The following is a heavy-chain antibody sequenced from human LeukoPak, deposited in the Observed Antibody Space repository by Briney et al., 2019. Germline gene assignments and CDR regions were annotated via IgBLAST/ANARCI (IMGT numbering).Heavy chain of an antibody. V-gene: IGHV1-8*01. CDR1: GYTFTSYD. D-gene: IGHD5-12*01. J-gene: IGHJ3*02. Sequence: GASVKVSCTASGYTFTSYDINWVRQATGQGLEWMGWMNPNSGNTGYAQKFQGRVTMTRNTSISTAYMELSSLRSEDTAVYYCAAVPIRGSDYENYAFDIWGQGTMVTVSS. CDR2: MNPNSGNT. CDR3: AAVPIRGSDYENYAFDI.